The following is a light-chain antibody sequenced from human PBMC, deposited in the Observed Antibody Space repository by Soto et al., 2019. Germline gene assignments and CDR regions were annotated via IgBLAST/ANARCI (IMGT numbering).Light chain of an antibody. CDR2: GIS. CDR3: QQYGSSPRT. CDR1: QSVGDY. J-gene: IGKJ1*01. V-gene: IGKV3-20*01. Sequence: EIVLTQSPATLSLSPGERATLSCRASQSVGDYLAWYQQTPGQAPRLLIYGISTRATGLPGRFSGSGFGTEFTLTISSLEPEDSAVYYCQQYGSSPRTFGQGTKVDI.